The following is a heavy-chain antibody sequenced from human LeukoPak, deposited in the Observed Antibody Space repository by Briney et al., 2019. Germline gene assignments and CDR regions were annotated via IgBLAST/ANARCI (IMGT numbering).Heavy chain of an antibody. CDR3: AGVGRGRIRVGFDI. D-gene: IGHD1-26*01. J-gene: IGHJ3*02. Sequence: PSETLSLTCTVSGGSISSYYWSWIRQPAGKGLEWIGLIYTSGSTNYNPSLKSRVTMSVDTSKNQFSLKLSSVTDADTAVYYGAGVGRGRIRVGFDIWGQRTMVTVSS. CDR2: IYTSGST. V-gene: IGHV4-4*07. CDR1: GGSISSYY.